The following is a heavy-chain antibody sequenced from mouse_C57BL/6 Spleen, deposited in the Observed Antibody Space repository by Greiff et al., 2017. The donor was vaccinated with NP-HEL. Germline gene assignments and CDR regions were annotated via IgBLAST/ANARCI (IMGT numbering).Heavy chain of an antibody. Sequence: EVKLMESGGGLVQPGGSLSLSCAASGFTFTDYYMSWVRQPPGKALEWLGFIRNKANGYTTEYSASVKGRFTISRDNSQSILYLQMNALRAEDSATYYCARSLPAMDYWGQGTSVTVSS. CDR2: IRNKANGYTT. V-gene: IGHV7-3*01. CDR1: GFTFTDYY. CDR3: ARSLPAMDY. J-gene: IGHJ4*01.